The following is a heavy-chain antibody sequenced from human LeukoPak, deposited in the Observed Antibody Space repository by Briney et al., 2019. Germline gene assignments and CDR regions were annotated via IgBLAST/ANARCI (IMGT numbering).Heavy chain of an antibody. J-gene: IGHJ5*02. D-gene: IGHD2-8*01. V-gene: IGHV1-69*13. CDR2: IIPIFGTA. Sequence: SVKVSCTASGGTFSSYAISWVRQAPGQGLEWMGGIIPIFGTANYAQKFQGRVTITADESTSTAYMELSSLRSEDTAVYYCARGSQYCTNGVCYKEGFDPWGQGTLVTVSS. CDR1: GGTFSSYA. CDR3: ARGSQYCTNGVCYKEGFDP.